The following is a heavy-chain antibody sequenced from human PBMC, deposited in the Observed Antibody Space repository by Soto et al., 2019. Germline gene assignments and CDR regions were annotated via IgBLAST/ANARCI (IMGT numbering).Heavy chain of an antibody. CDR3: AKDSSDAIFGVVILDY. D-gene: IGHD3-3*01. V-gene: IGHV3-23*01. CDR2: ISGSGGST. Sequence: GGSLRLSCAASGFTFSSYAMSWVRQAPGKGLEWVSAISGSGGSTYYADSVKGRFTISRDNSKNTLYLQMNSLRAEDTAVYYCAKDSSDAIFGVVILDYWGQGTLVTVSS. CDR1: GFTFSSYA. J-gene: IGHJ4*02.